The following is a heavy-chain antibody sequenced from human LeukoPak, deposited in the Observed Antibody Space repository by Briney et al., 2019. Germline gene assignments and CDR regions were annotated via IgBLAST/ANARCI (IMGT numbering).Heavy chain of an antibody. CDR3: ARDSDSGWPKYYFDY. D-gene: IGHD6-19*01. CDR1: GFTFSSYW. V-gene: IGHV3-7*03. Sequence: GGSLRLSCAASGFTFSSYWMSWVRQAPGKGLEWVANIKQDGSEKYYVDSVKGRFTISRDNAKNSLYLQMNSLRAEDTAVYYCARDSDSGWPKYYFDYWGQGTPVTVSS. J-gene: IGHJ4*02. CDR2: IKQDGSEK.